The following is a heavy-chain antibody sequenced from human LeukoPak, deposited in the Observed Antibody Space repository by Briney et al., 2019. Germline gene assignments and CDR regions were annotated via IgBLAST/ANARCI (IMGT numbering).Heavy chain of an antibody. Sequence: LSLTCAVYGGSFSGYYWSWIRQPPGKGLEWIGEINHSGSTNYNPSLKSRATISVDTSKNQFSLKLSSVTAADTAVYYCARGESYYDFWSGYPPGWFDPWGQGTLVTVSS. CDR1: GGSFSGYY. CDR2: INHSGST. J-gene: IGHJ5*02. CDR3: ARGESYYDFWSGYPPGWFDP. D-gene: IGHD3-3*01. V-gene: IGHV4-34*01.